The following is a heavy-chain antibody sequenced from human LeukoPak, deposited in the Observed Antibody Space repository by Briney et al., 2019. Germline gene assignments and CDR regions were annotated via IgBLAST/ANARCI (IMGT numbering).Heavy chain of an antibody. D-gene: IGHD5-18*01. CDR1: GFTFSNYA. CDR2: ISWDGGST. CDR3: AKASDVDTAMVTHYYYMDV. V-gene: IGHV3-43D*03. J-gene: IGHJ6*03. Sequence: PGGSLRLSCAASGFTFSNYAMHWVRQAPGKGLEWVSLISWDGGSTYYADSVKGRFTISRDNSKNSLYLQMNSLRAEDTALYYCAKASDVDTAMVTHYYYMDVWGKGTTVTVSS.